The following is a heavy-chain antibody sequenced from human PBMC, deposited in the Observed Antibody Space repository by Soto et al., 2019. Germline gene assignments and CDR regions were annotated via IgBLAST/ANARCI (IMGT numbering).Heavy chain of an antibody. J-gene: IGHJ4*01. D-gene: IGHD2-2*01. CDR1: GGSIRNVY. Sequence: LSLTCTVSGGSIRNVYWSWIRQPPGKGLEWIGFIFHSGNAKYNPSLKSRVTISVDTSKNQFSLSLDSVTAADTAVYFCARAHAPTLPFDYWGQGTLVTVSS. CDR2: IFHSGNA. CDR3: ARAHAPTLPFDY. V-gene: IGHV4-59*01.